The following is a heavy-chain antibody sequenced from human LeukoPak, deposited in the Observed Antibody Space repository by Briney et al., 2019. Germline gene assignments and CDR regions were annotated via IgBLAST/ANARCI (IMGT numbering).Heavy chain of an antibody. CDR2: IRYDGGNK. CDR1: GFTFSSYG. CDR3: AKEDDHFGSGFDY. D-gene: IGHD3-10*01. Sequence: PGGSLRLSCAASGFTFSSYGIHWVRQAPGKGLEWVAFIRYDGGNKYYADSVKGRFIMSRDNSKNTLYLQMNSLRAEDTAVYYCAKEDDHFGSGFDYWGQGTPVTVSS. J-gene: IGHJ4*02. V-gene: IGHV3-30*02.